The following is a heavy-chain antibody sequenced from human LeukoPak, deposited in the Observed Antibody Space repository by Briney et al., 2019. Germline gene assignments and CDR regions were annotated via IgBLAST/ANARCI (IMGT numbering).Heavy chain of an antibody. CDR2: IYTSGST. Sequence: SETLSLTCTVSGGSISSGSYYWSWIRQPAGKGLEWIGRIYTSGSTNYNPSLKSRVTISVDTSKNQFSLKLSSVTAADTAVYYCARERPIAARPGSRGWFDPWGQGTLVTVSS. D-gene: IGHD6-6*01. CDR1: GGSISSGSYY. CDR3: ARERPIAARPGSRGWFDP. V-gene: IGHV4-61*02. J-gene: IGHJ5*02.